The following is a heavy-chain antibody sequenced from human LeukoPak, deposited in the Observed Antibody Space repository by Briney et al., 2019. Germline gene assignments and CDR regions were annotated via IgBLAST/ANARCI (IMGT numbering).Heavy chain of an antibody. Sequence: PSETLSLTCAVSGGSISSGGYSWSWIRQPPGKGLEWIGYIYYSGSTYYNPSLKSRVTISVDTSKNQFSLKLSSVTAADTAVYXCAGQSQYDSSGYYYGPIAYWGQGTLVTVSS. CDR3: AGQSQYDSSGYYYGPIAY. D-gene: IGHD3-22*01. CDR2: IYYSGST. V-gene: IGHV4-30-4*07. J-gene: IGHJ4*02. CDR1: GGSISSGGYS.